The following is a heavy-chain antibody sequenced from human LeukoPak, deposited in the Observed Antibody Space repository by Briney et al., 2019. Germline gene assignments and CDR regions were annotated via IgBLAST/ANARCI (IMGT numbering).Heavy chain of an antibody. Sequence: SETLSLTCTVSGGSISSYYWSWIRQPPGKGLEWIGRIYYSGNTYYNPSLKSRVTISVDTSKNQFSLKLNSVTAADTAVYYCARDREEYGGDFDYWGQGTLVTVSS. CDR1: GGSISSYY. D-gene: IGHD4-23*01. CDR3: ARDREEYGGDFDY. J-gene: IGHJ4*02. V-gene: IGHV4-59*12. CDR2: IYYSGNT.